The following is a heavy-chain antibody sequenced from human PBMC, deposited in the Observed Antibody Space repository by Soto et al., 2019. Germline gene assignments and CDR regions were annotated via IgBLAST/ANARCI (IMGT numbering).Heavy chain of an antibody. D-gene: IGHD2-8*02. V-gene: IGHV3-13*01. CDR2: IGTQHDA. CDR1: GFTFSTYD. Sequence: EVQLVEPGGGLVQPGGSLRLSCAASGFTFSTYDMHWVRQAPGKGLEWVSAIGTQHDAYYPDSVKGRFTTSRENAKNSLYLQMNSLRAGDTAVYYCARQASYWHGGGGWFDPWGQGTLVTVSS. CDR3: ARQASYWHGGGGWFDP. J-gene: IGHJ5*02.